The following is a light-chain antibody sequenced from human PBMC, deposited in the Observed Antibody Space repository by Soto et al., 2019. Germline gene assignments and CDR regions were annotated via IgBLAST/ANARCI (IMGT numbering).Light chain of an antibody. Sequence: LTQPPSASGSPGQSVTISCTGTSSDVGGYNYVSWYQQHPGKAPKLMIYEVSKRPSGVPDRFSGSKSGNTASLTVSGLQAEDEADYYCSSYAGSNNLVFGGGTKLTVL. CDR2: EVS. V-gene: IGLV2-8*01. CDR1: SSDVGGYNY. J-gene: IGLJ3*02. CDR3: SSYAGSNNLV.